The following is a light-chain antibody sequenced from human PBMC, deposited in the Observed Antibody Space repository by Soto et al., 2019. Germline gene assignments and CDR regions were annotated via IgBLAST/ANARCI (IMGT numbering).Light chain of an antibody. J-gene: IGKJ1*01. CDR1: QSISNY. CDR3: QQSYSTPQT. V-gene: IGKV1-39*01. CDR2: SAS. Sequence: DIQMTQSPSSLSASVGDRVTITCRAGQSISNYLNWYQHKPGKAPKLLIYSASSLQSGVPSRFSGSGSGTDFTLTISSLQPEDFATYYCQQSYSTPQTFGQGTKVEIK.